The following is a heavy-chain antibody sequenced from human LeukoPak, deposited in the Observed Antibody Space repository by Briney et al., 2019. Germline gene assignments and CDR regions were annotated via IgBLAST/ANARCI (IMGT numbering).Heavy chain of an antibody. D-gene: IGHD5-18*01. CDR3: ARQNVDTAMVPRTFDI. V-gene: IGHV3-30*04. CDR1: GFTFSTYA. J-gene: IGHJ3*02. CDR2: ISYDGSNK. Sequence: PGGSLRLSCAASGFTFSTYAMHWVRQAPGKGLEWVAVISYDGSNKYYADSVKGRFTISRDNSKNTLYLQMNSLGAEDTAVYYCARQNVDTAMVPRTFDIWGQGTMVTVSS.